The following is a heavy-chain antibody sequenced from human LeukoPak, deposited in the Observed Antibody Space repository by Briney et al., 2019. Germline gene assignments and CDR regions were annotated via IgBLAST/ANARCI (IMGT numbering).Heavy chain of an antibody. CDR3: AKDNSGYGSGSYYNY. CDR1: GFTFSSYA. J-gene: IGHJ4*02. Sequence: PGGSLRLSCAASGFTFSSYAMSWVRQAPGKGLEWVSAISGSGGSTYYADSVKGRFTISRDYSKNTLYLQMNSLRAEDTAVYYCAKDNSGYGSGSYYNYWGQGTLVTVSS. D-gene: IGHD3-10*01. CDR2: ISGSGGST. V-gene: IGHV3-23*01.